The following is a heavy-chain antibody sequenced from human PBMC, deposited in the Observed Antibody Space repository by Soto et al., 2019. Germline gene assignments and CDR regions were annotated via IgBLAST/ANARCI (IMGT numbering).Heavy chain of an antibody. CDR2: IYPGDSDT. Sequence: GESLKISCKGSGYSFTSYWIGWVRQMPGKGLEWMGIIYPGDSDTRYSPSLQGQVTISADKSISTAYLQWSSLKASDTAMYYCARPYDSTQGGPPRNWYFDLWGRGTLVTVSS. J-gene: IGHJ2*01. V-gene: IGHV5-51*01. D-gene: IGHD3-22*01. CDR3: ARPYDSTQGGPPRNWYFDL. CDR1: GYSFTSYW.